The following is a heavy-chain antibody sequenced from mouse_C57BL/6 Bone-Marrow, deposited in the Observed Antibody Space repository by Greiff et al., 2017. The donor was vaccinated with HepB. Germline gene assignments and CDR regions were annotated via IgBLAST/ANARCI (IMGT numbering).Heavy chain of an antibody. CDR1: GYTFTSYW. CDR2: IDPNSGGT. Sequence: VQLQQPGAELVKPGASVKLSCKASGYTFTSYWMHWVKQSPGRGLEWIGRIDPNSGGTKYKETLKSKATLTVDKPSSTAYMQLSSLTSEDAAVYYCARGDDGCYVYFDYWGQGTTLTVSS. CDR3: ARGDDGCYVYFDY. D-gene: IGHD2-3*01. V-gene: IGHV1-72*01. J-gene: IGHJ2*01.